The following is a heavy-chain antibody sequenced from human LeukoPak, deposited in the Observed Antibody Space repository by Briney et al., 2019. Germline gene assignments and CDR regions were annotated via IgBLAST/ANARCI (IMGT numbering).Heavy chain of an antibody. CDR3: AWDSSSWSNLDY. V-gene: IGHV1-69*13. CDR1: GGTFSSYA. J-gene: IGHJ4*02. CDR2: IIPILGTA. Sequence: SVKVSCKASGGTFSSYAISWVRQAPGQGLEWMGGIIPILGTANYAQKFQGRVTITADESTSTAYMELSSLRSEDTAVYYCAWDSSSWSNLDYWGQGTLVTVSS. D-gene: IGHD6-13*01.